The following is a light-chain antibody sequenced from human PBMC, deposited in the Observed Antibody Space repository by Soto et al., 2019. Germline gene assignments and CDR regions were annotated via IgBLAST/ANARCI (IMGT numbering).Light chain of an antibody. CDR3: QQYGSSPWT. V-gene: IGKV3-20*01. J-gene: IGKJ1*01. Sequence: EIVVTQSPGTLSLSPWERAILSCRASQSLSSSYLAWYQQKPGQAPSLLIYGASSRATGIPDRFSGSGSGTDFTLTISRLEPEDFAVYYCQQYGSSPWTFGQGTKVEIK. CDR2: GAS. CDR1: QSLSSSY.